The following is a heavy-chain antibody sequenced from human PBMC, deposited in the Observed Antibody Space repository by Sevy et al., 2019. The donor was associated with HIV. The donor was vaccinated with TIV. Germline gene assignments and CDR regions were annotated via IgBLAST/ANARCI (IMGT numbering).Heavy chain of an antibody. Sequence: GGSLRLSCAASGFTFSNYFMNWVRQAPGKGLEWVSSISSGSSYILYADSLKGRFTISRDNAKNSLYLHMNSLRAEDTAVYYCARRDYYGSLYYFDYWGTGTLVTVSS. CDR2: ISSGSSYI. D-gene: IGHD3-10*01. CDR3: ARRDYYGSLYYFDY. CDR1: GFTFSNYF. V-gene: IGHV3-21*01. J-gene: IGHJ4*02.